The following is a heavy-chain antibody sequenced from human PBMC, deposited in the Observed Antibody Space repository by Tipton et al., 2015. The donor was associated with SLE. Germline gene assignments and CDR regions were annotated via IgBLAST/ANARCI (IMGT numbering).Heavy chain of an antibody. J-gene: IGHJ3*02. D-gene: IGHD2-15*01. CDR1: GFTFSGYW. V-gene: IGHV3-7*01. CDR3: VRVGYCSGGICYAIFDI. CDR2: IKPDGSEK. Sequence: SLRLSCAASGFTFSGYWMSWVRQAPGKGLEWVANIKPDGSEKYYVDSVKGRFTISRDNARNSLYLQMSSLRAEDTAVYYCVRVGYCSGGICYAIFDIWGQGTMVTVSS.